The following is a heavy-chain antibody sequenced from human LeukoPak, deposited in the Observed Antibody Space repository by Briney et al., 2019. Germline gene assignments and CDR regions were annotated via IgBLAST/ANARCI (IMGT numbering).Heavy chain of an antibody. J-gene: IGHJ4*02. Sequence: GGSLRLSCAASGFTFSNYAMSWVRQAPGEGLEWVSTISGTGDTTYYADSVKGRFTVSRDNSKNTLYLQMNSLRAEDTAVYYCARDRSGYFLPRYYFDYWGQGTLVTVSS. V-gene: IGHV3-23*01. CDR1: GFTFSNYA. CDR3: ARDRSGYFLPRYYFDY. CDR2: ISGTGDTT. D-gene: IGHD5-12*01.